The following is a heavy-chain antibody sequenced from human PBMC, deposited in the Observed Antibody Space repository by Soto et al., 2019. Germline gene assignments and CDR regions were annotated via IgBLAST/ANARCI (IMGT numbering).Heavy chain of an antibody. J-gene: IGHJ3*02. V-gene: IGHV5-51*01. CDR1: GYSFTSYW. CDR3: ARVPYYYDSSGYYQGAFDI. Sequence: GESLKISCKGSGYSFTSYWIGWVRQMPGKGLEWMGIIYPGDSDTRYSPSFQGQVTISADKSISTAYLQWSSLKASDTAMYYCARVPYYYDSSGYYQGAFDIWGQGTMVTV. CDR2: IYPGDSDT. D-gene: IGHD3-22*01.